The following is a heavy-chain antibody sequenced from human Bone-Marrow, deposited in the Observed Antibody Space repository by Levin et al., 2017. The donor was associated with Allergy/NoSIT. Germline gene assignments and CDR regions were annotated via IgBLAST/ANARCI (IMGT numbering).Heavy chain of an antibody. CDR3: ARKGDGYNSLDAFDI. D-gene: IGHD5-24*01. CDR1: GGSISRYH. V-gene: IGHV4-59*01. CDR2: IYYDGTT. Sequence: SETLSLTCTVSGGSISRYHWSWIRQPPGKGLEWMGFIYYDGTTTHNPSLNSRVTISLDTSRTQFSLKLSSVTAADTAIYYCARKGDGYNSLDAFDIWGHGTMVTVSS. J-gene: IGHJ3*02.